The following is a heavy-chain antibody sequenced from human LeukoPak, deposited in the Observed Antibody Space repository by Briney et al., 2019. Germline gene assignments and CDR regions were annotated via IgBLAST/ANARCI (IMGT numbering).Heavy chain of an antibody. V-gene: IGHV1-69*13. CDR1: GGTFSSYA. CDR2: IIPIFGTA. Sequence: SVKVSCKASGGTFSSYAISWVRQAPGQGLEWMGGIIPIFGTANYAQKYQGRVTITADESTSTAYMELSSLRSEDTAVYYCARGQWLVLGTFDYWGQGTLVTVSS. D-gene: IGHD6-19*01. CDR3: ARGQWLVLGTFDY. J-gene: IGHJ4*02.